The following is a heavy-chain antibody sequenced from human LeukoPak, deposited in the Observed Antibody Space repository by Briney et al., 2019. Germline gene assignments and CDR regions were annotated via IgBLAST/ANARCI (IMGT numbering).Heavy chain of an antibody. D-gene: IGHD6-6*01. CDR3: AKRISYSSSSVYFDY. J-gene: IGHJ4*02. CDR1: GFTFDSYA. Sequence: GGSLRLSCAASGFTFDSYAMSWVRQAPGKGLEWVSAISPTGGDTYYADSVKGRFTISRDNSKNILYLQLSSLRAEDTAIYYCAKRISYSSSSVYFDYWGQGTLDIVSS. CDR2: ISPTGGDT. V-gene: IGHV3-23*01.